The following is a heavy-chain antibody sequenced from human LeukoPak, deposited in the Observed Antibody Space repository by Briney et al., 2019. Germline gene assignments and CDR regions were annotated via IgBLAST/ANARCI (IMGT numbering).Heavy chain of an antibody. CDR3: ARGSSGASSGWHGDKYYFDY. J-gene: IGHJ4*02. CDR1: GFTFSSYA. V-gene: IGHV3-30-3*01. Sequence: GRSLRLSCAASGFTFSSYAMHWVRQAPGKGLEWVAVISYDGSNKYYADSVKGRFTISRANSKNTLYLQMNSLRAEDTAVYYCARGSSGASSGWHGDKYYFDYWGQGTLVTVSS. D-gene: IGHD6-19*01. CDR2: ISYDGSNK.